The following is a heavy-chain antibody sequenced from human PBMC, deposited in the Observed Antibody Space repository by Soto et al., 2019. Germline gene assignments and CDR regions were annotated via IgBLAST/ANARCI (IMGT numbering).Heavy chain of an antibody. V-gene: IGHV1-46*01. D-gene: IGHD6-19*01. Sequence: QVQLVQSGAEVKKPGASVKVSCKASGSTFTSYYMHWVRQAPGQGLEWMGIINPSGGSTSYAQKYQGRVTMTRDTSTSTVYMELSSLRSEDTAVYYCARVRSGVAGTVPDDAFDIWGQGTMVTVSS. CDR1: GSTFTSYY. CDR3: ARVRSGVAGTVPDDAFDI. CDR2: INPSGGST. J-gene: IGHJ3*02.